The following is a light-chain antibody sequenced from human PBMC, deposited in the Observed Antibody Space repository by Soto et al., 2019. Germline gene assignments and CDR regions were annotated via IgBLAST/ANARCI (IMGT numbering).Light chain of an antibody. CDR3: SSYTTSSSYV. J-gene: IGLJ1*01. CDR1: SSDVGGYIY. V-gene: IGLV2-14*01. CDR2: DVT. Sequence: QSALTQPASVSGSPGQSITISCTGTSSDVGGYIYVSWYQQHPGKAPKLMIYDVTSRPSGDSYRFSGSKSGNTASLTISGLQAEDEADYYCSSYTTSSSYVLGTGTKVTVL.